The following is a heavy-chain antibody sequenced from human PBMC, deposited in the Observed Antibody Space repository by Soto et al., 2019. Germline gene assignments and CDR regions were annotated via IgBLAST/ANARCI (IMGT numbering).Heavy chain of an antibody. J-gene: IGHJ4*02. D-gene: IGHD6-13*01. Sequence: QVTLKESGPVLVKPTETLTLTCTVSGFSLSNARMGVSWIRQPPGKALEWLAHIFSNDEKSYSTSLKSRLTISKDTSKSQVVLTMTNMDPVDTATYYCARIGETVGSSSWYEEPFWAYWGQGTLVTVSS. CDR2: IFSNDEK. V-gene: IGHV2-26*01. CDR1: GFSLSNARMG. CDR3: ARIGETVGSSSWYEEPFWAY.